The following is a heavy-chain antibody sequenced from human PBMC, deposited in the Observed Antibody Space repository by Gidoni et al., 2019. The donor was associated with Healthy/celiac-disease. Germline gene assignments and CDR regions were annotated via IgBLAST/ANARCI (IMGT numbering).Heavy chain of an antibody. CDR1: GFTVSSNY. V-gene: IGHV3-66*02. D-gene: IGHD2-8*01. CDR3: ARVIVLMVYAPLGGMDV. Sequence: EVQLVESGGGLVQPGGSLRLSCAASGFTVSSNYMSWVRQAPGKGLEWVSVIYSGGSTYYADSVKGRLTISRDNSKNTLYLQMNSLRAEDTAVYYCARVIVLMVYAPLGGMDVWGQGTTVTVSS. CDR2: IYSGGST. J-gene: IGHJ6*02.